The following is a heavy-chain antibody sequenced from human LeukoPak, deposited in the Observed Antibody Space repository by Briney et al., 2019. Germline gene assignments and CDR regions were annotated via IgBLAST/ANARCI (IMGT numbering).Heavy chain of an antibody. J-gene: IGHJ4*02. V-gene: IGHV4-39*01. CDR3: ARQGIKAVTTDY. CDR1: GGSISSYY. D-gene: IGHD4-11*01. Sequence: SETLSLTCTVSGGSISSYYWGWIRQPPGKGLEWIGSIYYSGSTYYNPSLKSRVTISVDTSKNQFSLKLSSVTAADTAVYYCARQGIKAVTTDYWGQGTLVTVSS. CDR2: IYYSGST.